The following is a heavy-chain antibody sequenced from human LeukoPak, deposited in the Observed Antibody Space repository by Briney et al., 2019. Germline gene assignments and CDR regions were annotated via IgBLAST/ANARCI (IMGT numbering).Heavy chain of an antibody. CDR1: GYTFTDYY. CDR2: INPNSGGT. CDR3: ARGSSGPE. J-gene: IGHJ4*02. D-gene: IGHD6-19*01. V-gene: IGHV1-2*02. Sequence: GASVKVSFKASGYTFTDYYIHWVRQAPGRGLEWMGWINPNSGGTNYAQKFQGSVTLPGNTSITTAYMELSCLRSDNTAVYCCARGSSGPEWGQGTLVTVSS.